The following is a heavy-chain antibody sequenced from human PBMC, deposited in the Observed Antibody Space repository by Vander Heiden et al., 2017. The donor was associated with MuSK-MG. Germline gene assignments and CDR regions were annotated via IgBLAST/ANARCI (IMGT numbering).Heavy chain of an antibody. CDR2: IIPIFGTA. V-gene: IGHV1-69*01. CDR1: GGTFSSYA. J-gene: IGHJ6*02. Sequence: QVQLVQSGAEVKKPGSSVKVSCKASGGTFSSYAISWVRQAPGQGLEWMGGIIPIFGTANYAQKFQGRVTITADESTSTAYMELSSLRSEDTAVYYCASDSGAAGTPTLPYYYYYGMDVWGQGTTVTVSS. CDR3: ASDSGAAGTPTLPYYYYYGMDV. D-gene: IGHD6-13*01.